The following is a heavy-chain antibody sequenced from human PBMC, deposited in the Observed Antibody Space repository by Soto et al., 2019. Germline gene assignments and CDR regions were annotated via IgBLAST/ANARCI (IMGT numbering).Heavy chain of an antibody. D-gene: IGHD3-9*01. CDR1: GYSFTSYW. V-gene: IGHV5-51*01. CDR3: ATGYDILTGYPSRNYYYYYCMDV. Sequence: GESLKISCKGSGYSFTSYWIGWVRQMPGKGLEWMGIIYPGDSDTRYSPSFQGQVTISADKSISTAYLQWSSLKASDTAMYYCATGYDILTGYPSRNYYYYYCMDVWGQGTTVTVSS. CDR2: IYPGDSDT. J-gene: IGHJ6*02.